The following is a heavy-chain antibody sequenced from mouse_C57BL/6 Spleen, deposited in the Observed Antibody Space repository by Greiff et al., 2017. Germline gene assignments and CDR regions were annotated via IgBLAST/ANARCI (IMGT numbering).Heavy chain of an antibody. CDR1: GYSFTDYN. CDR2: INPNYGTT. J-gene: IGHJ3*01. V-gene: IGHV1-39*01. Sequence: VQLQQSGPELVKPGASVKISCKASGYSFTDYNMNWVKQSNGKSLEWIGVINPNYGTTSYNQKFKGKDTLTVDQSSSTAYMQLNSLTSEDSAVYYCARSNYYGSSYYAWFAYWGQGTLVTVSA. D-gene: IGHD1-1*01. CDR3: ARSNYYGSSYYAWFAY.